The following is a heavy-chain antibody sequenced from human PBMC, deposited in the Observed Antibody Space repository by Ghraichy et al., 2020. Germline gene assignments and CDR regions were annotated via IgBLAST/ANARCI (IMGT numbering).Heavy chain of an antibody. D-gene: IGHD6-13*01. Sequence: GGSLRLSCAASGFTFSSYGMHWVRQAPGKGLEWVAVIWYDGSNKYYADSVKGRFTISIDNSKNTLYLQMNSLRAEDTAVYYCARVKVQQLVGVAIDYWGQGTLVTVSS. CDR2: IWYDGSNK. V-gene: IGHV3-33*01. CDR1: GFTFSSYG. CDR3: ARVKVQQLVGVAIDY. J-gene: IGHJ4*02.